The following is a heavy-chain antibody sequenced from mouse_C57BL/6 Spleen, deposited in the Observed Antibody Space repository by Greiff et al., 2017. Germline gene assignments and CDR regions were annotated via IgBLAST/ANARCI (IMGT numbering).Heavy chain of an antibody. J-gene: IGHJ3*01. D-gene: IGHD1-1*01. CDR2: ISSGSSTI. V-gene: IGHV5-17*01. CDR3: ARPGDYGSSWGFAY. Sequence: EVQLVESGGGLVKPGGSLKLSCAASGFTFSDYGMHWVRQAPEKGLEWVAYISSGSSTIYYADTVKGRFTISRDNAKNTRFLQMTSLRSEDTAMYYCARPGDYGSSWGFAYWGQGTLVTVSA. CDR1: GFTFSDYG.